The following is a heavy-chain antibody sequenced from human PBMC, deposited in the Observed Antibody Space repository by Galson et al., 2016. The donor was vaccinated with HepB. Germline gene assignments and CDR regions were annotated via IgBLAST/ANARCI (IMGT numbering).Heavy chain of an antibody. V-gene: IGHV6-1*01. D-gene: IGHD6-19*01. CDR1: GDSVSGNSAA. CDR2: TYYRSKWYN. CDR3: ARVHQGWYAGYFDY. Sequence: CAISGDSVSGNSAAWNWIRQSPSRGLEWLGRTYYRSKWYNGYAVSVKSRITINPDTSKNQFSLQLNSVTPEDTAVYYCARVHQGWYAGYFDYWGQGTLVTVSS. J-gene: IGHJ4*02.